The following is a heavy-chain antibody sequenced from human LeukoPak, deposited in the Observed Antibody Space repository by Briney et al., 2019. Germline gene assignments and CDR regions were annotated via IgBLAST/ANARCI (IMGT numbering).Heavy chain of an antibody. V-gene: IGHV4-59*12. J-gene: IGHJ5*02. CDR1: GGSISSYY. CDR2: IYYSGST. Sequence: SETLSLTCTVSGGSISSYYWNWIRQPPGKGLEWIGYIYYSGSTNYNPSLKSRVAISLDTSKNQFSLKLTSITAADTAVYYCARGPMRSWFDPWGQGTLVTVSS. CDR3: ARGPMRSWFDP.